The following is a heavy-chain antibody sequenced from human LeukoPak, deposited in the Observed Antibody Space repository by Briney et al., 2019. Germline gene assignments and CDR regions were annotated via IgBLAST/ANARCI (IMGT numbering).Heavy chain of an antibody. CDR2: ISYDGSNK. D-gene: IGHD3-22*01. Sequence: GGSLRLSCAASGFTFSSYAMHWVRQAPGKGLEWVAVISYDGSNKYYAGSVKGRFTISRDNSKNTLYLQMNSLRAEDTAVYYCARDRTYYYDSSGKGFDYWGQGTLVTVSS. V-gene: IGHV3-30-3*01. J-gene: IGHJ4*02. CDR3: ARDRTYYYDSSGKGFDY. CDR1: GFTFSSYA.